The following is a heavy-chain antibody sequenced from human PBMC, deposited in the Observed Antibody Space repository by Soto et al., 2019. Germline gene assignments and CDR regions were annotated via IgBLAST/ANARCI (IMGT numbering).Heavy chain of an antibody. CDR1: GGSSSRHT. J-gene: IGHJ5*02. D-gene: IGHD2-15*01. CDR3: ASHINEGYADSGDGRRNH. Sequence: QVQLVQSGAEVKKPGSSVKVSCKASGGSSSRHTINWVRQAPGQGLECIGSMIYILGITNYAQKFQGRVTMTADKSTSTAYMELSGLRSDDTAVYYGASHINEGYADSGDGRRNHWGQGSLVTVSS. CDR2: MIYILGIT. V-gene: IGHV1-69*02.